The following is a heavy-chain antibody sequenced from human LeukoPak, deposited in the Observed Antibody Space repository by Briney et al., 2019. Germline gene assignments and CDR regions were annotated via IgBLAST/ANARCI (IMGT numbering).Heavy chain of an antibody. Sequence: EASVKVSCKASGYTLTDYYVNWVRQAPGQGLAWMGWISAYNGNTNYAQKLQGRVTMTTDTSTSTAYMELRSLRSDDTAVYYCARDGANSYYDFWSGYYSQAYYYGMDVWGQGTTVTVSS. CDR3: ARDGANSYYDFWSGYYSQAYYYGMDV. CDR2: ISAYNGNT. V-gene: IGHV1-18*04. CDR1: GYTLTDYY. J-gene: IGHJ6*02. D-gene: IGHD3-3*01.